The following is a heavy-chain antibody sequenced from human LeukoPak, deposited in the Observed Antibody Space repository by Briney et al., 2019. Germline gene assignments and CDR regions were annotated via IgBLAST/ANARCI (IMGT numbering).Heavy chain of an antibody. CDR3: ARAGYSSSWLLGEGYWFDP. J-gene: IGHJ5*02. D-gene: IGHD6-13*01. Sequence: ASVKVSCKVSGYTLTELSMHWVRQAPGKGLEWMGGFDPEDGETIYAQKFQGRVTMTEDTSTDTAYMELSSLRSEDTAVYYCARAGYSSSWLLGEGYWFDPWGQGTLVTVSS. CDR2: FDPEDGET. CDR1: GYTLTELS. V-gene: IGHV1-24*01.